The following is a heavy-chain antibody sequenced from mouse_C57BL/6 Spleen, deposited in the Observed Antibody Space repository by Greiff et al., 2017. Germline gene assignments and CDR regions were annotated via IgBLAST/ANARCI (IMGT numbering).Heavy chain of an antibody. D-gene: IGHD3-2*02. CDR3: ARGATAQATYAMDY. V-gene: IGHV3-6*01. CDR1: GYSITSGYY. J-gene: IGHJ4*01. Sequence: EVKLVESGPGLVKPSQSLSLTCSVTGYSITSGYYWNWIRQFPGNKLEWMGYISYDGSNNSNPSLKNRISITRDTSKNQFFLKLNSVTTEDTATDYCARGATAQATYAMDYWGQGTSVTVSS. CDR2: ISYDGSN.